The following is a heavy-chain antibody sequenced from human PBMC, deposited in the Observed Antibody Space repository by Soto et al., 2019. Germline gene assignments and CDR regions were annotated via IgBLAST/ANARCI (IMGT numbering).Heavy chain of an antibody. CDR3: ARTPRRGSGWYGDDAFDI. J-gene: IGHJ3*02. CDR1: GGTFSSYA. D-gene: IGHD6-19*01. CDR2: IIPIFGTA. Sequence: QVQLVQSGAEVKKPGSSVKVSCKASGGTFSSYAISWVRQAPGQGLEWMGGIIPIFGTAKYAQKFQCRVTITADESTSTAYMELSSLRSEDTAVYYCARTPRRGSGWYGDDAFDIWGQGTMVTVSS. V-gene: IGHV1-69*01.